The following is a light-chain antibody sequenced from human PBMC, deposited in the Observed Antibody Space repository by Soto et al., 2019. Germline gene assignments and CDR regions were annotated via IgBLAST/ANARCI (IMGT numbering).Light chain of an antibody. CDR2: KAS. CDR1: QSITTW. V-gene: IGKV1-5*03. CDR3: QQYTSHSPYT. J-gene: IGKJ2*01. Sequence: DSKATRTACMLFADVGDSVTITCRASQSITTWLAWYQQKPGKAPKLLIYKASTLKSGVPSRFSGSGSGTEFTLTISSLQHDDFATYYCQQYTSHSPYTFGYGTKVDIK.